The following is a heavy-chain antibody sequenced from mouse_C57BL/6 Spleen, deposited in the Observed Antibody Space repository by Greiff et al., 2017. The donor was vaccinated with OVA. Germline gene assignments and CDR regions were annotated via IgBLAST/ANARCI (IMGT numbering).Heavy chain of an antibody. CDR2: IYPGDGDT. CDR3: ARSGPYWYFDV. D-gene: IGHD3-1*01. Sequence: QVQLQQSGAELVKPGASVKISCKASGYAFSSYWMNWVKQRPGKGLEWIGQIYPGDGDTYYNGKFTGKATLTADKSSSTVYMQLSSLTSEVSAVYICARSGPYWYFDVWGTGTTVTVSS. J-gene: IGHJ1*03. CDR1: GYAFSSYW. V-gene: IGHV1-80*01.